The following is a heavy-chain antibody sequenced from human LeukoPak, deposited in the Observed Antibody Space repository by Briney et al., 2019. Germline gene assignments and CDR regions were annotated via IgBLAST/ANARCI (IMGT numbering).Heavy chain of an antibody. CDR2: ISSGSVTI. V-gene: IGHV3-48*01. Sequence: PGGSLRLSCVASGFTFSDYNMNWVRQAPGKGLEWISYISSGSVTIAYADSVKGRFTISRDNAKNSLYLQMNSLRAEDTAVYYCAREIRKNYFDYWGQGTLVTVSS. CDR1: GFTFSDYN. J-gene: IGHJ4*02. CDR3: AREIRKNYFDY.